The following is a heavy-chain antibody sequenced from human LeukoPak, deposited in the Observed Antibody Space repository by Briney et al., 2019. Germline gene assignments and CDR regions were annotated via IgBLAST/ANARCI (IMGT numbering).Heavy chain of an antibody. D-gene: IGHD6-6*01. CDR1: GFTFSSYW. CDR2: INTDGSST. J-gene: IGHJ4*02. CDR3: ARIDSSSEGFDY. Sequence: GASLRLSCAASGFTFSSYWMHWVRQAPGKGLVWVSRINTDGSSTSYADSVKGRFTISRDNAKNTLYLQMNSLRAEDTAVYYCARIDSSSEGFDYWGQGTLVTVSS. V-gene: IGHV3-74*01.